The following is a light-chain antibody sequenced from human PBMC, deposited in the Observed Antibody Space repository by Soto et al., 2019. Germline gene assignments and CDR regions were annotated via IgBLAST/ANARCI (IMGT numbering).Light chain of an antibody. V-gene: IGKV3-20*01. CDR2: DAS. CDR3: QQYGSSLIT. CDR1: QSVSTYVTY. Sequence: EIVLTQSASTLSLSPGERATLSCRASQSVSTYVTYLAWYQQKNGQAPRLVIYDASNRATGIPARFSGSGYGTEFILTISSLEPEDFAVYYCQQYGSSLITFGQGTRLEIK. J-gene: IGKJ5*01.